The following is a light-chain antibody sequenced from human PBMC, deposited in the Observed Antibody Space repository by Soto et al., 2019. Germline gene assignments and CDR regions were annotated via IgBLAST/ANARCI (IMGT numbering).Light chain of an antibody. CDR2: TNN. CDR3: AAWDDGLKGWL. Sequence: QPVLTQPPSASGTPGQRVTISCSGSSSNIGSHIVNWYQQLPGTAPKLLIHTNNQRPSGVPDRISGSRSGTSASLAISGLQFEDEADYYCAAWDDGLKGWLFGGGTQLTVL. V-gene: IGLV1-44*01. CDR1: SSNIGSHI. J-gene: IGLJ3*02.